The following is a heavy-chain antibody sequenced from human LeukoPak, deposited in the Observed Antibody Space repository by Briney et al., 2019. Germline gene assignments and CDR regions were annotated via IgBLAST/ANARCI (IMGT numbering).Heavy chain of an antibody. CDR2: IYSSGST. D-gene: IGHD1-26*01. CDR3: AKSGGYGLIDY. Sequence: SETLSLTCAVSGASISGSNYYWGWIRQPPGKGLEWIGNIYSSGSTYYNASLQSRVTISIDTSKNQFSLRLNSVTAADTAMYYCAKSGGYGLIDYWGQGTRVTVSS. V-gene: IGHV4-39*01. J-gene: IGHJ4*02. CDR1: GASISGSNYY.